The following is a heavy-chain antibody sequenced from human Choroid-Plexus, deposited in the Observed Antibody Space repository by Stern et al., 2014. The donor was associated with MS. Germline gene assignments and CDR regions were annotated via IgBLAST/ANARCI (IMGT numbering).Heavy chain of an antibody. J-gene: IGHJ6*02. V-gene: IGHV4-34*01. CDR2: IDRGGDP. D-gene: IGHD2-2*01. CDR3: VRERCINTRCYGGRFGYYYYGMDV. CDR1: GGSFSGYY. Sequence: QVQLQQWGAGLLTPSETLSLTCAVYGGSFSGYYLSWIRQSPGKGLEWSGEIDRGGDPNYSPPLKSRTTISVDRSKNHLSLNLSAVTAADTAIYYCVRERCINTRCYGGRFGYYYYGMDVWGQGTTVTVSS.